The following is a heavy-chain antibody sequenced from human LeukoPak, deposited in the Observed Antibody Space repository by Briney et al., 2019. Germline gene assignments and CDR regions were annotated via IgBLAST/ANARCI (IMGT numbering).Heavy chain of an antibody. CDR2: IYYSGST. CDR3: AKNGQSGFSFDP. J-gene: IGHJ5*02. CDR1: GGSISSYY. Sequence: SGTLSLTCTVSGGSISSYYWSWIRQPPGKGLEWIGYIYYSGSTNHNPSLKSRVTISVDTSKNQFSLKLNSVTAADTAVYYCAKNGQSGFSFDPWGQGTLVTVSS. V-gene: IGHV4-59*12. D-gene: IGHD3-3*01.